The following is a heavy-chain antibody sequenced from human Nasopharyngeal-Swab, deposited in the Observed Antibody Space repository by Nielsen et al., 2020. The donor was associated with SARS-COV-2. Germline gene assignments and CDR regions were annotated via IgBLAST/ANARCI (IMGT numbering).Heavy chain of an antibody. CDR1: GFTFSDYS. CDR3: ARDLGGGYCTTTNCPGS. D-gene: IGHD2-2*01. CDR2: TEIGGTT. V-gene: IGHV3-53*01. J-gene: IGHJ1*01. Sequence: GGSLRLSCAASGFTFSDYSMSWVRQAPGKGLEWVSVTEIGGTTHYADSVKGRFSISRDSSTNTLYLQMNNVRAEDTAVYYCARDLGGGYCTTTNCPGSWGQGTLVTVSS.